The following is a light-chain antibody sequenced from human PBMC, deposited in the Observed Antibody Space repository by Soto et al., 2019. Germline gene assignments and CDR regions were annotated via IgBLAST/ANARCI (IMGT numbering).Light chain of an antibody. CDR2: EAS. CDR3: QQFNSYPIT. Sequence: DIQMNQSPSTLAASVGDRATITSRGSQSICSWLAWYQLKQGKAPKVXIYEASSLESGVPSRFSGSGAGTECTRTIGGLQPDDVATYYCQQFNSYPITFGQGTRLEIK. CDR1: QSICSW. J-gene: IGKJ5*01. V-gene: IGKV1-5*01.